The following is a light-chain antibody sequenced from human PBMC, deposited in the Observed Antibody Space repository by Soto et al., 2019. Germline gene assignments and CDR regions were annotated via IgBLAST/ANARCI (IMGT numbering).Light chain of an antibody. V-gene: IGKV1-5*03. CDR3: QQYKTYSPT. J-gene: IGKJ1*01. Sequence: DIQVTQSPSALSASVGDRVTITCRASQSVDNWLAWYQRRSGKAPKLLIYMASTLEVGVPSRFSGSASGTEFTLTISSLQPDDSATYYCQQYKTYSPTFGQGTKVEI. CDR2: MAS. CDR1: QSVDNW.